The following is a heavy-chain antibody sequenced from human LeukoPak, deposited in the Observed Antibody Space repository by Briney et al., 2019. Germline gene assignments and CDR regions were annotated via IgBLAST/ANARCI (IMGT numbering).Heavy chain of an antibody. Sequence: SETLSLTCAVSGDSISSSNWWSWVRQPPGKGLEWIGEIYHSGSTYDNPSLKSRVTISVDKSKNQFSLKLRSVTAADTAIYYCARGVAGTPFIDYWGQGTLVTVSS. V-gene: IGHV4-4*02. CDR3: ARGVAGTPFIDY. CDR2: IYHSGST. CDR1: GDSISSSNW. J-gene: IGHJ4*02. D-gene: IGHD1-14*01.